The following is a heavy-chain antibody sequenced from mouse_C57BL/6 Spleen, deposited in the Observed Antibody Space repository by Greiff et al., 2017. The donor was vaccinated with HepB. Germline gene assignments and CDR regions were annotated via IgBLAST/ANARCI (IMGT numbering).Heavy chain of an antibody. D-gene: IGHD1-2*01. CDR2: INPGSGGT. CDR3: ARSDGYDAMDY. Sequence: QVQLQQSGAELVRPGTSVKVSCKASGYAFTNYLIEWVKQRPGQGLEWIGVINPGSGGTNYNEKFKGKATLTADKSSSTAYMQLSSLTSEDSAVYFCARSDGYDAMDYWGQGTSVTVSS. J-gene: IGHJ4*01. CDR1: GYAFTNYL. V-gene: IGHV1-54*01.